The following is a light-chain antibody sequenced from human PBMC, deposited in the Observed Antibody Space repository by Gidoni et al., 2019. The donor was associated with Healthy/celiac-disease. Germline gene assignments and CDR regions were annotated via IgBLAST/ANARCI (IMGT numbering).Light chain of an antibody. CDR2: DAS. Sequence: EIVLTQSPATLSLSPGERATLSCRASQSVSSYLAWYQQKPGQAPRLLIYDASNRATGIPARFSGSGSGTDFTLTISSLETEDFAVYYCQQRSNWPRWTFXXXTKVEIK. J-gene: IGKJ1*01. CDR3: QQRSNWPRWT. CDR1: QSVSSY. V-gene: IGKV3-11*01.